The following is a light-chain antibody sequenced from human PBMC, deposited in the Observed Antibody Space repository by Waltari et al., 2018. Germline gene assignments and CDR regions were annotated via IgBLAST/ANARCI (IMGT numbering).Light chain of an antibody. CDR1: SNDVGGYGY. CDR3: GTWDSSLSGAV. CDR2: EVS. J-gene: IGLJ7*01. V-gene: IGLV2-14*01. Sequence: QSALTQPASVSGSPGQSITISCTGTSNDVGGYGYVSWYQQYPGKAPKLIIYEVSYRPSGISTRFSGSKSGTSATLDITGLQAGDEADYYCGTWDSSLSGAVFGGGTHLTVL.